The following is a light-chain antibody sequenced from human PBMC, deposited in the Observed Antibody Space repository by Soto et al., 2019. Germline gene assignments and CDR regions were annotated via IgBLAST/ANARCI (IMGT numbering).Light chain of an antibody. CDR1: QSVLYSSNNKNY. J-gene: IGKJ2*01. CDR3: QQYYSTPPYT. Sequence: DIVMTQSPDSLAVSLGERATINCKSSQSVLYSSNNKNYLAWYQQKPGQPPKLLIYWASTRESGVPDRFSGSGSGIDFILTISSLQAEDVAVYYCQQYYSTPPYTFGQGTKLEIK. V-gene: IGKV4-1*01. CDR2: WAS.